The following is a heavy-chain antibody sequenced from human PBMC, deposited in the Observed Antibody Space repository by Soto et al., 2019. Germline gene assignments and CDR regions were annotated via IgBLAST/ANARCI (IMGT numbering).Heavy chain of an antibody. V-gene: IGHV4-34*01. J-gene: IGHJ5*02. CDR2: INHSGST. D-gene: IGHD2-15*01. CDR1: GGSFSGYY. CDR3: ARDSLHRISGPTGLDP. Sequence: SETLSLTCAVHGGSFSGYYWSWIRQPPGKGLEWIGEINHSGSTNYNPSLKSRVTISVDTSKNQFSLKLSSVTAADTAVYFCARDSLHRISGPTGLDPWGQGALVTVSS.